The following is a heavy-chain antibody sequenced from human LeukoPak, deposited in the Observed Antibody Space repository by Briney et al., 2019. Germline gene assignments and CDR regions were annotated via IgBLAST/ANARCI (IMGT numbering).Heavy chain of an antibody. D-gene: IGHD3-9*01. V-gene: IGHV3-30*02. J-gene: IGHJ4*02. CDR1: GFIFSSYG. CDR2: IRYDGSNK. Sequence: PGGSLRLSCAASGFIFSSYGMHWVRQAPGKGLEWAAFIRYDGSNKYYADSVKGRFTISRDNSKNTLYLQMNSLRAEDTAVYYCARDLLRYFDWLPNFWGQGTLVTVSS. CDR3: ARDLLRYFDWLPNF.